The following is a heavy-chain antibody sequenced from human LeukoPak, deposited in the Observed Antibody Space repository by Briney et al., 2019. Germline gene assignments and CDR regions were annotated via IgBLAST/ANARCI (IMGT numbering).Heavy chain of an antibody. J-gene: IGHJ4*02. CDR2: INPNSGGT. D-gene: IGHD3-22*01. CDR1: GYTFTGYY. V-gene: IGHV1-2*02. CDR3: ARGYDSSGYYHGTDY. Sequence: ASVKVSCKASGYTFTGYYMHWVRQAPGQGLEWMGWINPNSGGTNYAQKFQGRVTMTRDTSISTAYMELSRLRSGDTAVYYCARGYDSSGYYHGTDYWGQGTLVTVSS.